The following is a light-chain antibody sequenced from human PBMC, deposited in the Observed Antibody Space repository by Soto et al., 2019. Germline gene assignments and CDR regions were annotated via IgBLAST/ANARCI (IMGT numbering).Light chain of an antibody. J-gene: IGKJ1*01. V-gene: IGKV1-5*03. CDR1: PSTTDW. CDR2: KPS. CDR3: QYWDDYSWT. Sequence: DLQMTQSPSTLPASVGDRVTITCRASPSTTDWLDRYQQKPGKAPKILIYKPSNLEGGVPSRFSGSGSGTVFTLTISRVQPDDFATYYCQYWDDYSWTFGQGTKVEIK.